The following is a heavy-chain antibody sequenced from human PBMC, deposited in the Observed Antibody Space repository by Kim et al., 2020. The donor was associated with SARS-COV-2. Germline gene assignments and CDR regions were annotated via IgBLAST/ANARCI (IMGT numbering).Heavy chain of an antibody. V-gene: IGHV1-69*01. CDR3: ASLSSGWYFVDY. J-gene: IGHJ4*02. D-gene: IGHD6-19*01. Sequence: DAKKCQGRVTITADESTSTAYRELSSLRSEDTAVYYCASLSSGWYFVDYWGQGTLVTVSS.